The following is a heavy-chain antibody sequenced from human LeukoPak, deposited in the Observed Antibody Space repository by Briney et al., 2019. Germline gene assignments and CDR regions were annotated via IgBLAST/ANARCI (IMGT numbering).Heavy chain of an antibody. Sequence: SGGSLRLSCAASEFTFSSYSMNWVRQAPGKGLEWVSSISSSSSYIYYADSVKGRFTISRDNAKNSLYLQMNSLRAEDTAVYYCARLIGGSYYFDYWGQGTLVTVSS. CDR2: ISSSSSYI. CDR3: ARLIGGSYYFDY. J-gene: IGHJ4*02. D-gene: IGHD1-26*01. CDR1: EFTFSSYS. V-gene: IGHV3-21*01.